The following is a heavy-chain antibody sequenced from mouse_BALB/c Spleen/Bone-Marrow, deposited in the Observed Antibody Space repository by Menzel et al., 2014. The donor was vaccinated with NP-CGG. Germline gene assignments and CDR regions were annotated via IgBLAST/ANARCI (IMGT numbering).Heavy chain of an antibody. CDR2: IDPANGNT. CDR1: GFNIKDTY. Sequence: EVQLQESGAELVKPGASVKLSCTASGFNIKDTYMHWVKQRPEQGLEWIGRIDPANGNTKYDPKFQGKATITADTSSNPAYLQLSSLTSEDTAVYYCAYGSSYDYFDYWGQGTTLTVSS. CDR3: AYGSSYDYFDY. V-gene: IGHV14-3*02. J-gene: IGHJ2*01. D-gene: IGHD1-1*01.